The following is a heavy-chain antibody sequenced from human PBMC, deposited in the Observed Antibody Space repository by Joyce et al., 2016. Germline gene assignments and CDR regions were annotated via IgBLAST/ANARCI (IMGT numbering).Heavy chain of an antibody. J-gene: IGHJ4*02. V-gene: IGHV3-30*18. D-gene: IGHD6-25*01. Sequence: QVQLVESGGGVVQPGRSLRLSCAASGLNLSNYGVHWVRQAPGNGVEWGAVISYDGIYKYYADSVKGRFTISRDNSKNTVFLEMNSLRTEDTAVYYCAKILTATYSSGWFLDYWGQGTLVTVSS. CDR1: GLNLSNYG. CDR2: ISYDGIYK. CDR3: AKILTATYSSGWFLDY.